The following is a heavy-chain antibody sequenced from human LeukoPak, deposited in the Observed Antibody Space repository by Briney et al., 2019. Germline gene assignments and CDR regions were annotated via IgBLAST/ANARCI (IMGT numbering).Heavy chain of an antibody. CDR2: IYHSGST. V-gene: IGHV4-30-2*01. D-gene: IGHD3-22*01. Sequence: PSETLSLTCAVSGGSISSGGYSWSWIRQPPGKGLEWIGYIYHSGSTYYNPSLKSRVTISVDRSKNQFSLKLSSVTAADTAVYYCARVRRGSGYDAFDIWGQGTMVTVSS. CDR3: ARVRRGSGYDAFDI. J-gene: IGHJ3*02. CDR1: GGSISSGGYS.